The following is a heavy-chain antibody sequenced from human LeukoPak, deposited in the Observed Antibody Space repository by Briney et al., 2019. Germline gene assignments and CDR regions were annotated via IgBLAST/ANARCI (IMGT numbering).Heavy chain of an antibody. V-gene: IGHV3-30*03. CDR1: GFTFSSYG. CDR3: ATSHELDI. J-gene: IGHJ3*02. CDR2: ISYDGSNK. Sequence: PGGSLRLSCAASGFTFSSYGMHWVRQAPGKGLEWVAVISYDGSNKYYADSVKGRFTISRDNSKNTLYLQMNSLRAGDTAVYYCATSHELDIWGQGTMVTVSS.